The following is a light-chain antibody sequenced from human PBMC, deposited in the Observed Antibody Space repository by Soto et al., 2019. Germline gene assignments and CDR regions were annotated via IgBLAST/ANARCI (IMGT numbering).Light chain of an antibody. CDR2: DAS. V-gene: IGKV1-16*01. CDR1: QDISNY. CDR3: QQYNSYSIT. Sequence: DIQMTQSPSSLSASVGDIVTITCQASQDISNYLNWYQQKPGKAPKLLIYDASSLQSGVPSRFSGSESGAVFTLTISSLQPDDFATYYCQQYNSYSITFGQGTRLEI. J-gene: IGKJ5*01.